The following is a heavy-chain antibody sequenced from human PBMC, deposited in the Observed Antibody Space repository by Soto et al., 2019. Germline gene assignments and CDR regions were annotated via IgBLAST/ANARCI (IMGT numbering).Heavy chain of an antibody. CDR2: LPEIGTNT. CDR1: GFTFSNYG. D-gene: IGHD1-26*01. J-gene: IGHJ4*02. V-gene: IGHV3-23*01. CDR3: AKKSGVGATWYFDY. Sequence: GGSLRLSCAASGFTFSNYGMSGVRQATGKGLEWVSALPEIGTNTYYADSVKGRFTISRDNSKNTLFLQINNLRAGDTAVYYCAKKSGVGATWYFDYWGQGTLVTVSS.